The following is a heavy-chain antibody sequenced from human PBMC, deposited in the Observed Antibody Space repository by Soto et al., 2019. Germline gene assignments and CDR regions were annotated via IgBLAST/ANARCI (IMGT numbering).Heavy chain of an antibody. D-gene: IGHD6-13*01. V-gene: IGHV4-34*01. J-gene: IGHJ5*02. Sequence: PSETLSLTCAVYGGSFSGYYWSWIRQPPGKGLEWIGEINHSGTTNYNPSLKSRVTISVDTSKKQFSLKLSSVTSADTAVYYCATTGQQLGRWGAGVWLFDPWGQGILVTVSS. CDR3: ATTGQQLGRWGAGVWLFDP. CDR2: INHSGTT. CDR1: GGSFSGYY.